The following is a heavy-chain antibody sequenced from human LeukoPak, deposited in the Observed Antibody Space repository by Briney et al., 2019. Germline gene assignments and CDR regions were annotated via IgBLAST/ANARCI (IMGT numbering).Heavy chain of an antibody. CDR3: AKAPRIAARLTYYFDY. CDR1: GYTFTNYW. V-gene: IGHV1-46*01. CDR2: INPSGGST. J-gene: IGHJ4*02. Sequence: ASVKVSCKASGYTFTNYWIYWVRQAPGQGLEWMGIINPSGGSTNYAQRFQGRATMTRDTSTNTVYMDLSSLRSEDTAVYYCAKAPRIAARLTYYFDYWGQGTLVTVSS. D-gene: IGHD6-13*01.